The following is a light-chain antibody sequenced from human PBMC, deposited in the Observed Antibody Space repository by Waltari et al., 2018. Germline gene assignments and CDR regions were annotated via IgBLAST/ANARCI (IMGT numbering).Light chain of an antibody. CDR2: DVS. CDR3: SSYTSSSTRV. V-gene: IGLV2-14*03. Sequence: QSTLTQPASVSGSPGQPITISCTGTSSDVGGHNYVSWYQQHPGKAPKLVIYDVSSRPSGVSNRFSGSKSGNTASLTIYGLQAEDEADYYCSSYTSSSTRVFGTGTRVTVL. CDR1: SSDVGGHNY. J-gene: IGLJ1*01.